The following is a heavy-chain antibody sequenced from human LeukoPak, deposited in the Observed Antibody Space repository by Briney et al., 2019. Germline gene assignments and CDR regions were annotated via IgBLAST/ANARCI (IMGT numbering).Heavy chain of an antibody. J-gene: IGHJ4*02. Sequence: GGSLRLSCAASGFTFSSYWMGWVRQAPGKGLEWVANIKQDGSEKYYVDSVKGRFTISRDNAKNSLYLQMNSLRAEDTAVYYCARGLYDYGDYVDYWGQGTLVTVSS. D-gene: IGHD4-17*01. CDR1: GFTFSSYW. CDR3: ARGLYDYGDYVDY. V-gene: IGHV3-7*01. CDR2: IKQDGSEK.